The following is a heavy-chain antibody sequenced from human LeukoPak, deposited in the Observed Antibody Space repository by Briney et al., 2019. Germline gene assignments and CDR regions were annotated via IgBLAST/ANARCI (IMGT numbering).Heavy chain of an antibody. V-gene: IGHV3-66*02. Sequence: SGGSLRLSCAASGFTVSSNYMSWVRQAPGKGLEWVSVIYSGGSTYYADSVRGRFTISRDNSKNTLYLQMNSLRAEDTAVYYCARETSQLWYDYWGQGALVTVSS. CDR2: IYSGGST. J-gene: IGHJ4*02. D-gene: IGHD5-18*01. CDR3: ARETSQLWYDY. CDR1: GFTVSSNY.